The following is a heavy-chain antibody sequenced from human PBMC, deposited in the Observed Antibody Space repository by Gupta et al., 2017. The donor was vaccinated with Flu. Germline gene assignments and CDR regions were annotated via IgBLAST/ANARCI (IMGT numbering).Heavy chain of an antibody. J-gene: IGHJ4*02. V-gene: IGHV1-2*02. CDR2: INPNSGGT. Sequence: QVQLVQSGAEVKKPGASVKVSCKASGYTCTGYYMHWVRQSPGQGLEWMGWINPNSGGTNYAQKFQGRVTMTRDTSISTAYMELSRLRSDDTAVYYCARVPRDCSGGSCYSSGSYYFDYWGQGTLVTVSS. CDR1: GYTCTGYY. D-gene: IGHD2-15*01. CDR3: ARVPRDCSGGSCYSSGSYYFDY.